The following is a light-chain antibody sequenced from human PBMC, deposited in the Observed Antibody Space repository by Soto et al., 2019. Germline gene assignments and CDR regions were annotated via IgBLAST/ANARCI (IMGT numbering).Light chain of an antibody. V-gene: IGKV3-11*01. CDR1: QSVSSF. CDR2: DAS. Sequence: ETVLTQSPATLSLSPGEGATLSCRASQSVSSFLAWYQPKPGQAPRLLIYDASNRATGIPARFSGSGSGTDFTLTISSLEPEDFAVYYCQQHTNWPLTFGGGTKVDI. J-gene: IGKJ4*01. CDR3: QQHTNWPLT.